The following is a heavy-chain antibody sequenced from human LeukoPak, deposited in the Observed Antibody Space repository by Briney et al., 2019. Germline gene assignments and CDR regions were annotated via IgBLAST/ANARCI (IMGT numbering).Heavy chain of an antibody. D-gene: IGHD4-17*01. CDR2: INHSGST. J-gene: IGHJ4*02. Sequence: GSLRLSCAASGFTFSSYAMSWIRQPPGKGLEWIGEINHSGSTNYNPSLKSRVTISVDTYKNQFSLKLSSVTAADTAVYYCARVYGDFFDYWGQGTLVTVSS. CDR3: ARVYGDFFDY. V-gene: IGHV4-34*01. CDR1: GFTFSSYA.